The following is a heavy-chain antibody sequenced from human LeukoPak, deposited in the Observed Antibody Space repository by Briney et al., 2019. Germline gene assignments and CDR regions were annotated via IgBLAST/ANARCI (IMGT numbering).Heavy chain of an antibody. V-gene: IGHV3-21*01. CDR2: ISRSGDYI. D-gene: IGHD1-26*01. CDR1: GFTFSSYT. J-gene: IGHJ4*02. CDR3: AKDRLVGGSDRHPLDY. Sequence: PGGSLRLSCAASGFTFSSYTMTWVRQAPGKGLEWVSSISRSGDYIFYADSVRGRFTISRDNAKNSLYLQMTSLRAEDTAVYYCAKDRLVGGSDRHPLDYRGQGTLVTVPS.